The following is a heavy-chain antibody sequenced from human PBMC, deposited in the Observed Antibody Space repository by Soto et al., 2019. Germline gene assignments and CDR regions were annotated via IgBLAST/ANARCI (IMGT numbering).Heavy chain of an antibody. Sequence: QEQLVQSGAEVKKPGSSVKVSCKASGGLFSSYPISWVRQVPGHGREWMGGIIPVFQTAYYTQRSQGRVTITAHESTNTAYMELSSLRSADTAIYYCAMGGSGYTWFNEFWGQGTLVTVSS. V-gene: IGHV1-69*01. D-gene: IGHD3-22*01. CDR3: AMGGSGYTWFNEF. CDR1: GGLFSSYP. CDR2: IIPVFQTA. J-gene: IGHJ4*02.